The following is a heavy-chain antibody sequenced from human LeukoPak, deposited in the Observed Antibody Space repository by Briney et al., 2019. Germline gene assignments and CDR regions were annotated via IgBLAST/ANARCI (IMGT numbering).Heavy chain of an antibody. J-gene: IGHJ3*02. CDR2: IYPGDSDT. D-gene: IGHD3-16*02. CDR1: GYSFTSYW. CDR3: AGGADKPDVGYYDYVWGGYRTDDAFDI. Sequence: GESLKISCKGSGYSFTSYWIGWVRQMPGKGLEWMGIIYPGDSDTRYSPSFQGQVTISADKSISTAYLQWSSLKASDTAMYYCAGGADKPDVGYYDYVWGGYRTDDAFDIWGQGTMVTVSS. V-gene: IGHV5-51*01.